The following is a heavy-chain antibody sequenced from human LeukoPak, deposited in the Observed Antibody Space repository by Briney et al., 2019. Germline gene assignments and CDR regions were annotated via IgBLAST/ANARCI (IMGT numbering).Heavy chain of an antibody. CDR1: GGSISSYY. V-gene: IGHV4-59*01. CDR2: IYYSGST. J-gene: IGHJ6*03. Sequence: SETLSLTCTVSGGSISSYYWSWIRQPPGKGLEWIGYIYYSGSTNYNPSLKSRVTISVDTSKNQFSLKLSSVTAADTAVYYCARGPLAAADYYYYYYYMDVWGKGTTVTVSS. D-gene: IGHD6-13*01. CDR3: ARGPLAAADYYYYYYYMDV.